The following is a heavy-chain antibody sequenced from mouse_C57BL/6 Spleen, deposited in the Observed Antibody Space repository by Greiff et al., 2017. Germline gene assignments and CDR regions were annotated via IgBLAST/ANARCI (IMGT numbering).Heavy chain of an antibody. Sequence: QVQLQQPGAELVRPGTSVKLSCKASGYTFTSYWMHWVKQRPGQGLEWIGVIAPSDSYTNYNQKFKGKATLTVDTSSSTAYMQLSSLTSEDSAVYYCARSGYYGSRAYAMDYWGQGTSVTVSS. V-gene: IGHV1-59*01. D-gene: IGHD1-1*01. CDR2: IAPSDSYT. CDR3: ARSGYYGSRAYAMDY. J-gene: IGHJ4*01. CDR1: GYTFTSYW.